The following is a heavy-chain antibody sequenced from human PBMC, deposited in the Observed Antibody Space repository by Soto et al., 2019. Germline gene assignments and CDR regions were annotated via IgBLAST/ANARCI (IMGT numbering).Heavy chain of an antibody. CDR1: GFTFTQFG. J-gene: IGHJ4*02. CDR2: IWYDGSHK. V-gene: IGHV3-33*01. D-gene: IGHD1-26*01. CDR3: AAGEPLLH. Sequence: LRLSCAASGFTFTQFGMHWVCQAPGKGLEWVAIIWYDGSHKYYADSVKGRFTISRDNSKNTVSLHMDSLGAEDAAIYYCAAGEPLLHRGRGTLVTVSS.